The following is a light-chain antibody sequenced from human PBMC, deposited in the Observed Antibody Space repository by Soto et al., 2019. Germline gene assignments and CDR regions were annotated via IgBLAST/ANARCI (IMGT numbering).Light chain of an antibody. CDR3: LQHNSYPVT. Sequence: DIQMTKSPSSLSASVGARVTITCRASQTISSWLAWYQQKPGKAPKRLIYAASTLQSGVPSRFSGSGSGTEFTLTISSLQPEDFATYYCLQHNSYPVTFGQGTKVDIK. V-gene: IGKV1-17*01. J-gene: IGKJ1*01. CDR1: QTISSW. CDR2: AAS.